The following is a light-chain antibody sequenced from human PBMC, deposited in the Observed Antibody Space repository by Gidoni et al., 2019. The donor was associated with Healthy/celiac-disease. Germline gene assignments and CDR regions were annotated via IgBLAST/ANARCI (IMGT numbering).Light chain of an antibody. Sequence: DIQMTQSPSTLSASVGDRVTITCRASQSISSWLAWYQQKPGKAPKLLIYKASSLESGVPSRFSGSGSGTEFTLTISSLQPDDFATYYCQKYNSYRTFXQXTKVEIK. V-gene: IGKV1-5*03. CDR3: QKYNSYRT. CDR2: KAS. J-gene: IGKJ1*01. CDR1: QSISSW.